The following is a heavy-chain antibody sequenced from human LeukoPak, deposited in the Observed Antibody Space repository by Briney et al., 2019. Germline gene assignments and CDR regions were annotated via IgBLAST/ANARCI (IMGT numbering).Heavy chain of an antibody. J-gene: IGHJ1*01. D-gene: IGHD6-19*01. CDR3: AREGVSSGWYRPHEFQH. Sequence: PSETQSLTCAVSGYSISSGYYWGWIRQPPGKGLEWIGSIYHSGSTYYNLSLKSRVTISVDTSKNQFSLKLSSVTAADTAVYYCAREGVSSGWYRPHEFQHWGQGTLVTVSS. V-gene: IGHV4-38-2*02. CDR2: IYHSGST. CDR1: GYSISSGYY.